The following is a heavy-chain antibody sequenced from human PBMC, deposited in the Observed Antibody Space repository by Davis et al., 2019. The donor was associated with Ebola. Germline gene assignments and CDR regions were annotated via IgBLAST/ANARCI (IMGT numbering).Heavy chain of an antibody. CDR1: GFTFSDYY. J-gene: IGHJ6*02. D-gene: IGHD3-16*01. Sequence: PGGSLRLSCAASGFTFSDYYMSWIRQAPGEGLEWLSYISSSGTTIIYADSVKGRFTMFRDNAKNTLYLQMNSLRAEDTAVYYCGRVIMIPGIGMDVWGQGTTVTVSS. CDR2: ISSSGTTI. CDR3: GRVIMIPGIGMDV. V-gene: IGHV3-11*04.